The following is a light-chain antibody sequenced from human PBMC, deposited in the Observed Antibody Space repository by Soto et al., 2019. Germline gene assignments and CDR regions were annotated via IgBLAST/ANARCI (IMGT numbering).Light chain of an antibody. J-gene: IGLJ2*01. V-gene: IGLV2-14*01. CDR1: SSDVGGSNY. CDR2: AVT. Sequence: QSALTQPASVSGSPGQSITISCTGTSSDVGGSNYVSWYQQHPGKAPKLMIYAVTNRPSGVSNRFSGSKSGKTASLTISGLQAEDEADYYCASYTTSNTLVFGGGTQLTVL. CDR3: ASYTTSNTLV.